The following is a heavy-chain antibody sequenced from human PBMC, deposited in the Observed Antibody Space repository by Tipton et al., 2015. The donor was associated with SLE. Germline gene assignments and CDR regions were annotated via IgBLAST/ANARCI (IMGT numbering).Heavy chain of an antibody. Sequence: LRLSCAVYGGSFSGYYWSWIRQPPGKGLEWIGSIYYSGSTYYNPSLKSRVTISVDTSKNQFSLKLSSVTAADTAVYYCARDRTTVVRDWFDPWGQGTLVTVSS. V-gene: IGHV4-34*01. CDR1: GGSFSGYY. D-gene: IGHD4-23*01. J-gene: IGHJ5*02. CDR2: IYYSGST. CDR3: ARDRTTVVRDWFDP.